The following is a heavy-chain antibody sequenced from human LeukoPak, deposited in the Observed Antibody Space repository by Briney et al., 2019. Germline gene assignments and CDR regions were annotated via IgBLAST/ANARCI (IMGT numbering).Heavy chain of an antibody. CDR1: GFTFSSYA. V-gene: IGHV3-64*01. D-gene: IGHD6-19*01. J-gene: IGHJ4*02. CDR3: ARVSSGWFFDY. Sequence: GGSLRLSCAASGFTFSSYAMHWVRQAPGKGLEYVSAISSNGGSTYYANSVKGRFTISRDNSKNTLYLQMGSLRAEDRAVYYCARVSSGWFFDYWGQGTLVTVSS. CDR2: ISSNGGST.